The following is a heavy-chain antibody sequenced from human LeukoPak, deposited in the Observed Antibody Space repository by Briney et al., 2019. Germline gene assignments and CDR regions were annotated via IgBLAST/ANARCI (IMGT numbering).Heavy chain of an antibody. V-gene: IGHV3-23*01. CDR3: AINDYLDY. Sequence: GGSLRLSCVASGFTFSSYGVSWVRQAPGKGLEWVSAFSGGGGSTYSADSVKGRFTISRDNSKNTLYLQMNSLRAEDTAVYYCAINDYLDYWGQGTLVTVSS. J-gene: IGHJ4*02. CDR2: FSGGGGST. CDR1: GFTFSSYG.